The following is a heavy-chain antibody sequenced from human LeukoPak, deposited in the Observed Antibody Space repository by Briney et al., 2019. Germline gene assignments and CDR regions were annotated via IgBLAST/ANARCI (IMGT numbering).Heavy chain of an antibody. CDR1: GYTFTSYG. J-gene: IGHJ3*02. V-gene: IGHV1-18*01. CDR2: ISAYNGNT. D-gene: IGHD3-22*01. Sequence: ASVKASCKASGYTFTSYGISWVRQAPGQGLEWMGWISAYNGNTNYAQKLQGRVTMTTDTSTSTAYMELRSLRSDDTAVYYCARDRFPLPGPLYDSSGYHKWHDAFDIWGQGTMVTVSS. CDR3: ARDRFPLPGPLYDSSGYHKWHDAFDI.